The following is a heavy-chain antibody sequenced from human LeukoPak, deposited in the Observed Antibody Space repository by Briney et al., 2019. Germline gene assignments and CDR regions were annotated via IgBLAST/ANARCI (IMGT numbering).Heavy chain of an antibody. CDR2: INPSGGST. J-gene: IGHJ4*02. CDR1: GYTFTSYY. D-gene: IGHD6-13*01. Sequence: RASVKVSCKASGYTFTSYYMHWVRQAPGQGLEWMGIINPSGGSTSYAQKFQGRVTMTRDTSTSTVYMELSSLRSEDTAVYYCAREWGRYSSSWYPKRSDYWGQGTLVTVSS. V-gene: IGHV1-46*01. CDR3: AREWGRYSSSWYPKRSDY.